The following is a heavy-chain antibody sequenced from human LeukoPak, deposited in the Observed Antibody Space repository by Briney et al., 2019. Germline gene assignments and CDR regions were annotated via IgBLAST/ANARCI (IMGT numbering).Heavy chain of an antibody. V-gene: IGHV3-74*01. J-gene: IGHJ4*02. CDR1: GFSFSNYA. CDR3: VRGNDYGGPHY. Sequence: GGSLRLSCAASGFSFSNYAMHWVRQAPGKGLVWVSRIDRDGSRINYADSVKGRFTISRDNGKNTLFLQMNSLRAEDAAVYYCVRGNDYGGPHYWGQGTLVTVSS. D-gene: IGHD4-23*01. CDR2: IDRDGSRI.